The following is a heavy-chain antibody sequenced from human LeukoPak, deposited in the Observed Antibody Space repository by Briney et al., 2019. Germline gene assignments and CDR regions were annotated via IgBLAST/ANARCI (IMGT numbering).Heavy chain of an antibody. CDR3: AREIAVAGTNY. J-gene: IGHJ4*02. CDR1: GGSISSGSYY. Sequence: PSQTLSLTCTVSGGSISSGSYYWSWIRQPAGKGLEWIGYIYYSGRTNYNPSLKSRVTISVDTSKNQFSLKLSSVTAADTAVYYCAREIAVAGTNYWGQGTLVTVSS. CDR2: IYYSGRT. V-gene: IGHV4-61*10. D-gene: IGHD6-19*01.